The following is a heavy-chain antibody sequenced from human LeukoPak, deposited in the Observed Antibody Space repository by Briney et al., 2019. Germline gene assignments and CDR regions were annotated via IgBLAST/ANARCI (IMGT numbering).Heavy chain of an antibody. CDR1: GFTFSSYS. J-gene: IGHJ4*02. CDR2: ITSSSSYL. CDR3: ARVTTIESDY. V-gene: IGHV3-21*01. Sequence: GGSLRLSCAASGFTFSSYSMNWVRQAPGKGLEWVSSITSSSSYLYYADSVKGRFTISRDNAKNSLYLQMNSLRAEDTAVYYCARVTTIESDYWGQGTLVTVSS. D-gene: IGHD5-24*01.